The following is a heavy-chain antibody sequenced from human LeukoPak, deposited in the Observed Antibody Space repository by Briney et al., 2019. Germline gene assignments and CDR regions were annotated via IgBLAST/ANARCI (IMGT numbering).Heavy chain of an antibody. CDR3: ARDRSGGYNWFDP. J-gene: IGHJ5*02. V-gene: IGHV4-59*01. Sequence: SETLSLTCTVSGGSINSYYWSWIRQPPGKGLEWIGYIYYSGSTNYNPSLKSRVTISVDTSKNQFSLKLSSVTAADTAIYYCARDRSGGYNWFDPWGQGTLVTVSS. CDR2: IYYSGST. D-gene: IGHD2-15*01. CDR1: GGSINSYY.